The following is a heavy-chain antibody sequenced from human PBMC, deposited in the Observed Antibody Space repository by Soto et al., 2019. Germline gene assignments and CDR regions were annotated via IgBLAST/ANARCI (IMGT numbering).Heavy chain of an antibody. Sequence: SETLSLTCTVSGGSISSYYWTWIRQPPGKGLEWIGYIYYSGSTNYNPSLKSRFTISVATSKTQFSLKLSSVTAADTAVYYCASLDPFTGFDPWGQGTLVTVSS. CDR3: ASLDPFTGFDP. CDR2: IYYSGST. CDR1: GGSISSYY. V-gene: IGHV4-59*08. J-gene: IGHJ5*02.